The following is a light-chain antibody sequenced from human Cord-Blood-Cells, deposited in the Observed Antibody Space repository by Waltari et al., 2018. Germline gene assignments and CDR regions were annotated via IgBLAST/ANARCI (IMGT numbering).Light chain of an antibody. J-gene: IGKJ1*01. CDR3: EQRYSTLGP. V-gene: IGKV1-39*01. CDR2: AAS. Sequence: DIQMTQFPSSLSASVGDRVTITCRASQSISSYLNWYQQEPGKAPQHLIYAASSLQSGVPSRFSVSGSGTEYTLTISSRQPEDFSTYDSEQRYSTLGPFGQGTTVELK. CDR1: QSISSY.